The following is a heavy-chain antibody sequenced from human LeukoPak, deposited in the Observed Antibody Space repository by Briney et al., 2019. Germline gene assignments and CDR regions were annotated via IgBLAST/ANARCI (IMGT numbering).Heavy chain of an antibody. J-gene: IGHJ4*02. CDR2: FDPEEGKT. D-gene: IGHD5-12*01. CDR3: ARESRYSGNDGVLDY. V-gene: IGHV1-24*01. CDR1: GNSLSNLA. Sequence: GASVKVSCKVSGNSLSNLAMHWVRQAPGKGLEWMGGFDPEEGKTIYAQKLQGRVSMTEDTSTDTAYMELSSLRYEDTAVYYCARESRYSGNDGVLDYWGQGTLVTVSS.